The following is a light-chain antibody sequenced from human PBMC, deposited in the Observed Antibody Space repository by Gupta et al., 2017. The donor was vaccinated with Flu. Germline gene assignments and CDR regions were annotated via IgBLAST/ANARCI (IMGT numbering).Light chain of an antibody. J-gene: IGLJ3*02. CDR1: TSNIASNY. CDR2: MNT. CDR3: AAWDDSLRAWV. Sequence: QSILPQPPAASGTPGQRVTMSCSGTTSNIASNYVYWYQHLPGTAPKLLIYMNTARPSGVPERFSGSKSGTSGSLAISGLRSEDEGDYYCAAWDDSLRAWVFGGGTKLTVL. V-gene: IGLV1-47*01.